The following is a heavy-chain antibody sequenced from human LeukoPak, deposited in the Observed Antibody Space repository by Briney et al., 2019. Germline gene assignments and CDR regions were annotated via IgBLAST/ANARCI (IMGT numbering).Heavy chain of an antibody. CDR3: ARDLPSTSNWELDY. Sequence: GSSVKVSCKASGGTFSSYAISWVRQAPGQGLEWMGGIIPIFGTANYAQKFQGRVTITADESTSTAYMELSSLRSEDTAVYYCARDLPSTSNWELDYWGQGALVTVSS. D-gene: IGHD7-27*01. CDR2: IIPIFGTA. V-gene: IGHV1-69*01. J-gene: IGHJ4*02. CDR1: GGTFSSYA.